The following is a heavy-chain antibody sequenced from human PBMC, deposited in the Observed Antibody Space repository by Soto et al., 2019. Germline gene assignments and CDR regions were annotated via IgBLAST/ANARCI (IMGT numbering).Heavy chain of an antibody. V-gene: IGHV4-31*03. CDR1: GLCIITNGYY. Sequence: TLSLNGTVSGLCIITNGYYWTWMRQHPGKGLEWIGYIYYSGTTSYNPSLRSRVDISVDNSKNQFSLRLSSVTAADTAVYYCVRAGGVDVWGQGTKVTVSS. D-gene: IGHD7-27*01. CDR3: VRAGGVDV. J-gene: IGHJ6*02. CDR2: IYYSGTT.